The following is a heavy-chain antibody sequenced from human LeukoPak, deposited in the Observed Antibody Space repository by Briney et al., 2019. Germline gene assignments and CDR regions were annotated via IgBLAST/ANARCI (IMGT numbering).Heavy chain of an antibody. CDR2: ISSSGGTI. D-gene: IGHD6-19*01. CDR1: GFTFSDSY. V-gene: IGHV3-11*01. J-gene: IGHJ4*02. Sequence: PGRSLRLSCADSGFTFSDSYMSWIRQAPGKGLEWVSYISSSGGTIYYADSVRGRFTISRDNAKNSLYLQMNSLRAEDTAIYYCARGGTVADPFDYWGQGTLVTVSS. CDR3: ARGGTVADPFDY.